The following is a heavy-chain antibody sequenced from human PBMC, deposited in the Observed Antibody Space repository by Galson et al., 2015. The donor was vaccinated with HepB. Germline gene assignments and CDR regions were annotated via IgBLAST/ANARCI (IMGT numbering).Heavy chain of an antibody. J-gene: IGHJ6*02. CDR1: GGTFSSYA. CDR3: ARGPASTVTIYYYGMDV. D-gene: IGHD4-17*01. V-gene: IGHV1-69*01. Sequence: SCKASGGTFSSYAISWVRQAPGQGLEWMGGIIPIFGTANYAQKFQGRVTITADESTSTAYMELSSLRSEDTAVYYCARGPASTVTIYYYGMDVWGQGTTVTVSS. CDR2: IIPIFGTA.